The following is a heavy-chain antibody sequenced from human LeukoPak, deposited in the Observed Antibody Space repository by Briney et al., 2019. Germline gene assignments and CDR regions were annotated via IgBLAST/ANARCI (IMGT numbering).Heavy chain of an antibody. J-gene: IGHJ4*02. D-gene: IGHD3-10*01. CDR1: GFTVSSNY. Sequence: GGSLRLSCAASGFTVSSNYMSWVRQAPGKGLEWVSVIYSGGSTYYADSVKGRFTISRDNSKNTLYLQMNSLRAVDTAVYYCARDRTMVRGVPAFDYWGQGTLVTVSS. CDR2: IYSGGST. CDR3: ARDRTMVRGVPAFDY. V-gene: IGHV3-66*01.